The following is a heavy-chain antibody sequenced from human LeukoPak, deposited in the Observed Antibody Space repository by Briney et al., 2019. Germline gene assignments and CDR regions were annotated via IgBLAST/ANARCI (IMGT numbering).Heavy chain of an antibody. CDR3: AKAGSGHYYDY. V-gene: IGHV3-23*01. J-gene: IGHJ4*02. D-gene: IGHD3-22*01. Sequence: GGSLRLSCAASGFAFNSYDMTWVRRAPGKGLEWVSLITTDTYYADSVRGRFTISRDNSKNTLYLQMNSLRADDTAVYYCAKAGSGHYYDYWGQGTMVTVSS. CDR1: GFAFNSYD. CDR2: ITTDT.